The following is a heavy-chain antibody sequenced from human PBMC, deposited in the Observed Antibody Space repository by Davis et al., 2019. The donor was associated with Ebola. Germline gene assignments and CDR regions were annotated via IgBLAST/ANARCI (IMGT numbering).Heavy chain of an antibody. J-gene: IGHJ6*02. CDR2: ISSSSSYI. Sequence: GESLKISCAASGFTFSSYSMNWVRQAPGKGLEWVSSISSSSSYIYYADSVKGRFTISRDNAKNTLYLQMNSLRAEDTAVYYCARDHGYYDILTGYYYYYYGMDVWGQGTTVTVSS. CDR3: ARDHGYYDILTGYYYYYYGMDV. V-gene: IGHV3-21*01. D-gene: IGHD3-9*01. CDR1: GFTFSSYS.